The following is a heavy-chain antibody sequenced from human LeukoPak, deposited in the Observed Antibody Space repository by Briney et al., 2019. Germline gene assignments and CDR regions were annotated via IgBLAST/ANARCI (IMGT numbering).Heavy chain of an antibody. J-gene: IGHJ4*02. CDR3: ARDRPVYYDILTGYPRGFDY. V-gene: IGHV3-66*01. D-gene: IGHD3-9*01. CDR2: IYSGGST. CDR1: GGSFSGYY. Sequence: ETLSLTCAVYGGSFSGYYWSWVRQAPGKGLEWVSVIYSGGSTYYADSVKGRFTISRDNSKNTLYLQMNSLRAEDTAVYYCARDRPVYYDILTGYPRGFDYWGQGTLVTVSS.